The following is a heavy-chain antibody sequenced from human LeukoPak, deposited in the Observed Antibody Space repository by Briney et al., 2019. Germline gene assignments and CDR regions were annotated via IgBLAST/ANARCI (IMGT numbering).Heavy chain of an antibody. CDR1: GYTFTTYA. J-gene: IGHJ3*02. CDR2: INPSGGST. D-gene: IGHD6-19*01. Sequence: ASVKVSCKASGYTFTTYAMNWVRQAPGQGLEWMGIINPSGGSTSYAQKFQGRVTMTRDMSTSTVYMELSSLRSEDTAVYYCVRMLPYSSGWYIAFDIWGQGTMVTVSS. V-gene: IGHV1-46*01. CDR3: VRMLPYSSGWYIAFDI.